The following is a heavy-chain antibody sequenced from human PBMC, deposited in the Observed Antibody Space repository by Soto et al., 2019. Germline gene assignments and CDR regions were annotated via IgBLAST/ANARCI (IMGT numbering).Heavy chain of an antibody. CDR2: IYYSGST. D-gene: IGHD5-12*01. CDR3: ARLYSGYENYYYYYLDV. V-gene: IGHV4-59*08. CDR1: GGSISSYY. J-gene: IGHJ6*03. Sequence: SETLSLTCTVSGGSISSYYWSWLRQPPGKGLEWIGYIYYSGSTNYNPSLKSRVTISVDTSKNQFSLKLSSVTAADTAVYYCARLYSGYENYYYYYLDVWGKGTTVTVSS.